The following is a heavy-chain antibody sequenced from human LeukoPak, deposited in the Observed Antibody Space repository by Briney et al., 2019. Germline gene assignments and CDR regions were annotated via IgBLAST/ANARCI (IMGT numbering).Heavy chain of an antibody. CDR2: INHSGST. D-gene: IGHD3-22*01. J-gene: IGHJ6*03. CDR1: GGSFSGYY. Sequence: PSETLSLTCAVYGGSFSGYYWSWIRQPPGKGLEWVGEINHSGSTNYNPSLKSRVTLSLNTSKNQFSLKLSSVTAADTAVYYCARGATYYYDSSGYYYALYYYYYMDVWGKGTTVTVSS. CDR3: ARGATYYYDSSGYYYALYYYYYMDV. V-gene: IGHV4-34*01.